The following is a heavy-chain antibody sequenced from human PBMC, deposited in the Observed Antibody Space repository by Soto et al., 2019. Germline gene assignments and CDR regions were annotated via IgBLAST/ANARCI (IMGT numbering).Heavy chain of an antibody. D-gene: IGHD3-22*01. J-gene: IGHJ4*02. Sequence: QVPLVQSGAEVKKPGASVKVSCKASGYTFTSYGISWVRQAPGQGLEWMGWISAYNGNTNYAQKLQGRVTMTTDTSTSTAYMELRSLRSDDTAVYYCARDGLPTYYYDSSGYYYGRYWGQGTLVTVSS. V-gene: IGHV1-18*01. CDR3: ARDGLPTYYYDSSGYYYGRY. CDR1: GYTFTSYG. CDR2: ISAYNGNT.